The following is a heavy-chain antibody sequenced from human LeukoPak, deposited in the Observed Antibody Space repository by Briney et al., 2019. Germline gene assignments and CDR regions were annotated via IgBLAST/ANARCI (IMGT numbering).Heavy chain of an antibody. V-gene: IGHV3-23*01. Sequence: GGSLRLSCAASGSTFSSYAMSWVRQAPGKGLEWVSAISGSGGSTYYADSVKGRFTISRDNSKNTLYLQMNSLRAEDTAVYYCAKDYDSSGYPWVFDYWGQGTLVTASS. CDR2: ISGSGGST. J-gene: IGHJ4*02. D-gene: IGHD3-22*01. CDR1: GSTFSSYA. CDR3: AKDYDSSGYPWVFDY.